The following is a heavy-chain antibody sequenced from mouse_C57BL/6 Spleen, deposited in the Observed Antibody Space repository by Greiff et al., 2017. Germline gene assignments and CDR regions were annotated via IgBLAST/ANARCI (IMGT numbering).Heavy chain of an antibody. J-gene: IGHJ2*01. CDR1: GFTFSSYG. CDR2: ISSGGSYT. Sequence: EVMLVESGGDLVKPGGSLKLSCAASGFTFSSYGMSWVRQTPDKRLEWVATISSGGSYTYYPDSVKGRFTISRDNAKNTLYLQMSSLKSEDTAMYYCARPYDYDGNYFDYWGKGTTLTVSS. D-gene: IGHD2-4*01. CDR3: ARPYDYDGNYFDY. V-gene: IGHV5-6*02.